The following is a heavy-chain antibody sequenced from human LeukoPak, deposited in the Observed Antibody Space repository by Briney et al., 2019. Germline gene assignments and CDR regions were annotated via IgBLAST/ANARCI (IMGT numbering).Heavy chain of an antibody. CDR2: ISSSSSYT. CDR1: GFTFSDYY. Sequence: PGGSLRLSCAASGFTFSDYYMSWIRQAPGKGLEWVSYISSSSSYTNYADSVKGRFTISRDNAKNTLYLQMNSLRAEDTAVYYCARDLLIPSLAFDIWGQGTMVTVSS. J-gene: IGHJ3*02. V-gene: IGHV3-11*06. D-gene: IGHD2-21*01. CDR3: ARDLLIPSLAFDI.